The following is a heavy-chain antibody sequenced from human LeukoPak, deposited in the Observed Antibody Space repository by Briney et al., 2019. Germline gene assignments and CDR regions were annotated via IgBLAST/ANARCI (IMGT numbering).Heavy chain of an antibody. CDR1: GFTFSSYA. CDR3: ARMEAPYYGMDV. J-gene: IGHJ6*02. D-gene: IGHD3-3*01. Sequence: TGGSLRLSCAASGFTFSSYAMHWVRQAPGKGLEWVAVISYDGSNKYYADSVKGRFTISRDNSKNTLYLQMNSLRAEDTAVYYCARMEAPYYGMDVWGQGTTVTVSS. CDR2: ISYDGSNK. V-gene: IGHV3-30-3*01.